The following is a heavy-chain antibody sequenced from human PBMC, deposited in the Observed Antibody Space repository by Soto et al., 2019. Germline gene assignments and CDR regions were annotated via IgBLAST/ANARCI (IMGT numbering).Heavy chain of an antibody. CDR3: ARHHRPPSYYFDY. CDR2: MYYSGST. CDR1: GGSISSSSYY. Sequence: QLQLQESGPGLVKPSETLSLTCTVSGGSISSSSYYWGWIRQPPGKGLEWIGSMYYSGSTDYNPSLKGRVTISVDTSKNQFSLKVSSVTAADTAVYYCARHHRPPSYYFDYWGQGTLVTVSS. J-gene: IGHJ4*02. V-gene: IGHV4-39*01. D-gene: IGHD7-27*01.